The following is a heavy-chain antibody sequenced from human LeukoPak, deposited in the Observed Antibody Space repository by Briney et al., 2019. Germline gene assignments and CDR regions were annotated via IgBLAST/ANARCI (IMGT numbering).Heavy chain of an antibody. CDR2: ISAYNGNT. D-gene: IGHD3-9*01. CDR3: ARAVNILTGYYTDYYYYYMDV. J-gene: IGHJ6*03. Sequence: GASVKVSCKASGYTFTSYGISWVRQAPGQGLEWMGWISAYNGNTNYARKLQGRVTMTTDTSTSTAYMELRSLRSDDTAVYYCARAVNILTGYYTDYYYYYMDVWGKGTTVTVSS. CDR1: GYTFTSYG. V-gene: IGHV1-18*01.